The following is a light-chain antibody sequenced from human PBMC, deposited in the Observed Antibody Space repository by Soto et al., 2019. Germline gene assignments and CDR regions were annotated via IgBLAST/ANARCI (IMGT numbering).Light chain of an antibody. Sequence: DIQMTQSPSSVSASVGDRVTITCRASQGISSWLVWYQQKPGKAPKLLIYAASSLQSGVPSRFSGSGSGTDFTLTISSLQPEDFATYYCQQANSFPVTFGGGTKVDIK. CDR1: QGISSW. CDR2: AAS. V-gene: IGKV1D-12*01. CDR3: QQANSFPVT. J-gene: IGKJ4*01.